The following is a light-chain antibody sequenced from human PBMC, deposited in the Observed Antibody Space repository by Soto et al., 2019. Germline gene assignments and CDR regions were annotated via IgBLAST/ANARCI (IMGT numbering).Light chain of an antibody. CDR2: NNN. CDR3: QSYDSRLSGWV. V-gene: IGLV1-40*01. J-gene: IGLJ3*02. Sequence: QPVLTQPPSVSGAPGQRVTISCTGSSSIGAGYDVHWYQQLPGTAPKLLIYNNNNRPSGVPDRFSGSKSGTSASLAITGLQADDEADYHCQSYDSRLSGWVFGGGTKLTVL. CDR1: SSIGAGYD.